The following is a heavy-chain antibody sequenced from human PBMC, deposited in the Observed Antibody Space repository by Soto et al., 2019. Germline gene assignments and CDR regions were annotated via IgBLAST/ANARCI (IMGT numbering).Heavy chain of an antibody. CDR1: GGSFSGYY. Sequence: SETLSLTCAVYGGSFSGYYWTWIRQPPGTGREWIGEINHSGSTNYNPSLKSRVTISVDTSKNQFSLKLTSVTAADTAVYYCARDKISGLFDYCGQGTLVAVSS. D-gene: IGHD5-12*01. CDR3: ARDKISGLFDY. CDR2: INHSGST. V-gene: IGHV4-34*01. J-gene: IGHJ4*02.